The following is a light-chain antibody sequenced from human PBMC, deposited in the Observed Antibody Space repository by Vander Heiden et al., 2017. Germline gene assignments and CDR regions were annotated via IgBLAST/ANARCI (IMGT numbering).Light chain of an antibody. CDR2: AAF. V-gene: IGKV1-9*01. J-gene: IGKJ2*01. Sequence: IQLTQSPSFLSASVGDRVTITCRASQGISSYLAWYQQKPGKAPKLLIYAAFTLQSGVPSRFSGSGSGTELTLTISSLQPEDFATYYCQQLNSYPVGQGTKLEIK. CDR3: QQLNSYP. CDR1: QGISSY.